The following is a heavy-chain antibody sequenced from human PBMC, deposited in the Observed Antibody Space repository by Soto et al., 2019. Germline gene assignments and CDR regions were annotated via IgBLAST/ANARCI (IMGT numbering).Heavy chain of an antibody. CDR2: IGTAGDT. CDR1: GFTFSGFD. CDR3: ARGQKVGSHFIAS. Sequence: PGGSLRLSCEASGFTFSGFDMHWVRQPTGKGLKWVSTIGTAGDTYYAVSVKGRFTISRYNAKNSWSLHINSLRAGDTAVYFCARGQKVGSHFIASSGQGTQVTVSS. V-gene: IGHV3-13*01. D-gene: IGHD3-16*01. J-gene: IGHJ4*02.